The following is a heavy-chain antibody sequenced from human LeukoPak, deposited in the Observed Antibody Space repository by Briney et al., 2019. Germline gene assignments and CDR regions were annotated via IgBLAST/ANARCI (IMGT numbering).Heavy chain of an antibody. J-gene: IGHJ6*04. Sequence: GGSLRLSCAAPGFTFSSYEMNWGPPAPGEGLERVSYISSSGSTIYYADSVKGRFTISRDNAKNSLYLQMNSLRAEDTAVYYCAELGITMIGGVWGKGTTVTISS. D-gene: IGHD3-10*02. V-gene: IGHV3-48*03. CDR2: ISSSGSTI. CDR3: AELGITMIGGV. CDR1: GFTFSSYE.